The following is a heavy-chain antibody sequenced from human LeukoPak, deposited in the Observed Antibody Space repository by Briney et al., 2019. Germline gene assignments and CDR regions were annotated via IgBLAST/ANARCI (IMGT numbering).Heavy chain of an antibody. CDR1: GGSFSGYY. Sequence: SETLSLTCAVYGGSFSGYYWSWIRQPPGKGLEWIGEINHSGSINYNPSLKSRVTMSVDTSKNHFSLKVTSVTAADTAVYYCARGGDSSGYNYWGQGTLVTVSS. D-gene: IGHD3-22*01. V-gene: IGHV4-34*01. CDR3: ARGGDSSGYNY. J-gene: IGHJ4*02. CDR2: INHSGSI.